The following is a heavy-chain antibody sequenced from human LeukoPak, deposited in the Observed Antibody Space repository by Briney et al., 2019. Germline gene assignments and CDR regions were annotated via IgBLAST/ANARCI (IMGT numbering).Heavy chain of an antibody. V-gene: IGHV1-69*05. CDR3: ARDLRYSSGWHYYYYMDV. CDR1: GGTFSSYA. CDR2: IIPIFGTA. D-gene: IGHD6-19*01. J-gene: IGHJ6*03. Sequence: SVKVSCKASGGTFSSYASSWVRQAPGQGLEWMGRIIPIFGTANYAQKFQGRVTITTDESTSTAYMELSSLRSEDTAVYYCARDLRYSSGWHYYYYMDVWGKGTTVTVSS.